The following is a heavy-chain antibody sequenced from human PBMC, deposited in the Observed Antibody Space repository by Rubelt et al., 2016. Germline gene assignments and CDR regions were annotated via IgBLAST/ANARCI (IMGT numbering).Heavy chain of an antibody. D-gene: IGHD3-22*01. CDR1: RNYG. Sequence: RNYGMHWVRQAPGKGLEWVALIYYDGSNKYCADSVKGRFTISRDNSKNTLYLQMNSLRAEDTAVYYCARTYYYDSSGRTHQYYFDYWGQGTLVTVSS. CDR2: IYYDGSNK. J-gene: IGHJ4*02. V-gene: IGHV3-33*01. CDR3: ARTYYYDSSGRTHQYYFDY.